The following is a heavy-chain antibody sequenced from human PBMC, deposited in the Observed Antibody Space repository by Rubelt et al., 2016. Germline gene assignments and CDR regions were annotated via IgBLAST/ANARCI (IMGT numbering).Heavy chain of an antibody. V-gene: IGHV3-48*03. CDR3: AKGPAITMIVGVFDY. Sequence: VQGKGLEWVSYISSSGSTIYYADSVKGRFTISRDNAKNSLYLKMNSLRAEETAVYYCAKGPAITMIVGVFDYWGQGTLVTVSS. CDR2: ISSSGSTI. D-gene: IGHD3-22*01. J-gene: IGHJ4*02.